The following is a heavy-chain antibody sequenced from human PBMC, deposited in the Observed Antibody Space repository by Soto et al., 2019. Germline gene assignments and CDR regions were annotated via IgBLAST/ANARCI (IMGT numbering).Heavy chain of an antibody. CDR3: AKDRIVSYYDSSGYFPYFDY. Sequence: PGGSLRLSCAASGFTFSNYGLHWVRQAPGKGLEWVAVISYDGTNEYYADSVKGRFTISRDNSKNTLYLQMNSLRAEDTAVYYCAKDRIVSYYDSSGYFPYFDYWGQGTLVTISS. V-gene: IGHV3-30*18. CDR1: GFTFSNYG. D-gene: IGHD3-22*01. CDR2: ISYDGTNE. J-gene: IGHJ4*02.